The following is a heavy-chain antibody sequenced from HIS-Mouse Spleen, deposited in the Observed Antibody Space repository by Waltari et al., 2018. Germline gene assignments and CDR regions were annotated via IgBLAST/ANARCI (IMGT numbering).Heavy chain of an antibody. D-gene: IGHD3-10*01. CDR3: ARAYYYGSGSYYKGYFDY. CDR1: GGSISSSSYS. CDR2: IYYSGST. V-gene: IGHV4-39*07. J-gene: IGHJ4*02. Sequence: QLQLQESGPGLVKPSETLSLTCTVSGGSISSSSYSWGWIRQPPGKGLEWIGSIYYSGSTYYNPSLKSRVTISVDTSKNQFSLKLSSVTAADTAVYYCARAYYYGSGSYYKGYFDYWGQGTLVTVSS.